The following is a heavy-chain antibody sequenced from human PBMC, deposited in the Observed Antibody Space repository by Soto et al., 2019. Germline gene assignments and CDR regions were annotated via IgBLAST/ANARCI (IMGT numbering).Heavy chain of an antibody. D-gene: IGHD6-6*01. CDR1: GYTATRHD. CDR2: MNPNRGNT. V-gene: IGHV1-8*01. J-gene: IGHJ6*02. Sequence: GASVTVACKASGYTATRHDIKWLRQATGQVLEWMGWMNPNRGNTGYAQKFQGRVTMTRNTSISTAYMELSSLRSEDTAVYYCAFKGIAARPPLYYGMDVWGQGTTVTVS. CDR3: AFKGIAARPPLYYGMDV.